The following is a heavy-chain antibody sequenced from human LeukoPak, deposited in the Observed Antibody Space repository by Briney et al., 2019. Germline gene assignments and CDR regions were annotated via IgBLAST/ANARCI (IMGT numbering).Heavy chain of an antibody. J-gene: IGHJ4*02. Sequence: GGSLRLSCAVSGFTFSSYAMSWVRQAPGKGLEWVSAISGSGGSTYYADSVKGRFTISRDNSKNTLYPQMNSLRAEDTAVYYCAKDGGSYYYFDYWGQGTLVTVSS. CDR1: GFTFSSYA. CDR3: AKDGGSYYYFDY. CDR2: ISGSGGST. V-gene: IGHV3-23*01. D-gene: IGHD1-26*01.